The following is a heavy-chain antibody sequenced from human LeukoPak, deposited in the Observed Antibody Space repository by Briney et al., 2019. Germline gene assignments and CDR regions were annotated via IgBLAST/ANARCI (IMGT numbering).Heavy chain of an antibody. J-gene: IGHJ3*02. Sequence: PSETLSLTCTVSGGSISNYYWSWIRQPPGKGLEWIAYINYSGSTNYNPSLKSRVTISVDTSKNHFSLTLSSVTAADTAVYYCARFGGPHAFDIWGQGTMVTVSS. CDR2: INYSGST. CDR3: ARFGGPHAFDI. D-gene: IGHD3-3*01. CDR1: GGSISNYY. V-gene: IGHV4-59*01.